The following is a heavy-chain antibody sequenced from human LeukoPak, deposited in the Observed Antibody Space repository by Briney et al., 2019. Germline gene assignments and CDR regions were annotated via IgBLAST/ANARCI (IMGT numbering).Heavy chain of an antibody. CDR2: MSSDGNAI. J-gene: IGHJ4*02. V-gene: IGHV3-30-3*01. CDR3: ARNFDY. CDR1: GFAFTAYL. Sequence: GSLRLSCAASGFAFTAYLIHWVRQPPGKGLEWVAVMSSDGNAIFYADSVRGRFTISRDNAKNSLYLQMNSLRAEDTAVYYCARNFDYWGQGTLVTVSS.